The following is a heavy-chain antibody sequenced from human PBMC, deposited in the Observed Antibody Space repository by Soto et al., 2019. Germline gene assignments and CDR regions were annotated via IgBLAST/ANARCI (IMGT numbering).Heavy chain of an antibody. D-gene: IGHD4-17*01. CDR1: GFTFSSYA. CDR2: ISYDGSNK. V-gene: IGHV3-30-3*01. Sequence: QVQLVESGGGVVQPGRSLRLSCAASGFTFSSYAMHWVRQAPGKGLEWVAVISYDGSNKYYADSVKGRFTISRDNSKNTLYLQMNSLRAEDTAVYYCARDIYGDLNWFDPWGQGTLVTVSS. CDR3: ARDIYGDLNWFDP. J-gene: IGHJ5*02.